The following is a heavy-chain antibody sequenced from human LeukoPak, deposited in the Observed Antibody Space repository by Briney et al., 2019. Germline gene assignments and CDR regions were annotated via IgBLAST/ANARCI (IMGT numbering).Heavy chain of an antibody. CDR3: ARSRSGYSYDHAAFEI. CDR2: IDYRGST. J-gene: IGHJ3*02. CDR1: GSSISSSSYY. D-gene: IGHD5-18*01. Sequence: PSETLSLTCTVSGSSISSSSYYWSWIRQPPGKGLEWIAYIDYRGSTTYNPSLRSRVTISVDTSRNQFSLKLYSVTAADTAVYYCARSRSGYSYDHAAFEIWGQGTMVTVSS. V-gene: IGHV4-61*01.